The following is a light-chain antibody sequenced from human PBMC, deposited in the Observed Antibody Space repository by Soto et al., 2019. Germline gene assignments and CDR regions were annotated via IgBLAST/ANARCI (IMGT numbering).Light chain of an antibody. Sequence: EVVLTQSPGTLSLSPGERVTLSCRASQSVASSYLAWYQQKPGRAPRLLIYDASSRAAGVPDRVTGGGSGTDFTLTISGLEPDDFALYFCQQYERPPFAFGQGTKLEIK. J-gene: IGKJ2*01. CDR2: DAS. V-gene: IGKV3-20*01. CDR1: QSVASSY. CDR3: QQYERPPFA.